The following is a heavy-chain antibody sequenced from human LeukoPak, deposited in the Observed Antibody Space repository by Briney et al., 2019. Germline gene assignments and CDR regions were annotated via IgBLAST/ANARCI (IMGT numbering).Heavy chain of an antibody. J-gene: IGHJ3*02. CDR3: ARTISPTTVTTIDAFDI. CDR2: IIPILGIA. V-gene: IGHV1-69*04. D-gene: IGHD4-17*01. Sequence: SVKVSCKASGGTFSSYAISWVRQAPGQGLEWMGRIIPILGIASYAQKFQGRVTITADKSTSTAYMELSSLRSEDTAVYYCARTISPTTVTTIDAFDIWGQGTMVTVSS. CDR1: GGTFSSYA.